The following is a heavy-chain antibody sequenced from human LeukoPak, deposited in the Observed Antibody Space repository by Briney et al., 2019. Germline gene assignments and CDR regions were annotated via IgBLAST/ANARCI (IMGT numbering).Heavy chain of an antibody. CDR3: ARASTEWIAAAGTHWFDP. D-gene: IGHD6-13*01. J-gene: IGHJ5*02. Sequence: SETLSLTCTVSGGSISSYYWSWIRQPPGKGLEWIGYIYYSGSTNYNPSLKSRVTISVDTSKNQFSLKLSSVTAADTAVYYCARASTEWIAAAGTHWFDPWGQGTLVTVSS. CDR2: IYYSGST. V-gene: IGHV4-59*01. CDR1: GGSISSYY.